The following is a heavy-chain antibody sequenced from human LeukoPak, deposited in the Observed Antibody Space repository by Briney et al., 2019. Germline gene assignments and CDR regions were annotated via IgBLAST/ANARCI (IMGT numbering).Heavy chain of an antibody. CDR2: IKEDAGEK. J-gene: IGHJ3*02. Sequence: PGGSLRLSCAASGFNFRGDWMSWVRQAPGKGLERVAIIKEDAGEKYYVESVRGRFTISRDNAKNSLYLQMNSLRDEDTAVYYCVRDGRSGERTAFNIWGQGTKVTVSS. V-gene: IGHV3-7*01. CDR1: GFNFRGDW. CDR3: VRDGRSGERTAFNI. D-gene: IGHD3-10*01.